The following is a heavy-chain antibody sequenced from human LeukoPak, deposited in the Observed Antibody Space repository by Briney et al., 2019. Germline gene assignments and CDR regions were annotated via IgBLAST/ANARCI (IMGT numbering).Heavy chain of an antibody. CDR1: GFTFSNYA. Sequence: GGSLRLSCAASGFTFSNYAMHWVRQAPGKGLEWVAVTVGGGDGTYYADSVKGRFTISRDNSNNTLYLQMNSLRAEDTAVYCAKLTTSWGQGTLVTVSS. J-gene: IGHJ4*02. CDR3: KLTTS. D-gene: IGHD4-11*01. V-gene: IGHV3-23*01. CDR2: TVGGGDGT.